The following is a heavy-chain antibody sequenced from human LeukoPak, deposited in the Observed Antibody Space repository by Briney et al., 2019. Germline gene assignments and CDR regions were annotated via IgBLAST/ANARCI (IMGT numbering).Heavy chain of an antibody. J-gene: IGHJ3*02. D-gene: IGHD6-19*01. Sequence: SETLSLTCTVSGGSVSSSSYYWTWIRQPPGKGLEWIGYISYSGSTSYSPSLKSRVTISVDTSTKQFSLNLSSVIAADTAVYYCAREGYTSGSDAFDIWGQGTMVTVSS. CDR2: ISYSGST. V-gene: IGHV4-61*01. CDR3: AREGYTSGSDAFDI. CDR1: GGSVSSSSYY.